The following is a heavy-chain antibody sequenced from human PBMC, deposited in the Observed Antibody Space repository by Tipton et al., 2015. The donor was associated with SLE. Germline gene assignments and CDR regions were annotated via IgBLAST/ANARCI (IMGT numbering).Heavy chain of an antibody. CDR2: ISYDGSNK. V-gene: IGHV3-30*03. CDR1: GFTFSSYG. D-gene: IGHD6-13*01. J-gene: IGHJ4*02. CDR3: ARDSSSCPDY. Sequence: SLRLSCAASGFTFSSYGMHWVRQAPGKGLEWVAVISYDGSNKHYADSVKGRFTISRDNSKNTLYLQMNSLRTEDTAVYYCARDSSSCPDYWGQGTLVTVSS.